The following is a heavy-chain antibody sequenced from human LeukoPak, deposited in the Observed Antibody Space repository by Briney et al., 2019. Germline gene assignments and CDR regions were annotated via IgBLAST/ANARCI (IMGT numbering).Heavy chain of an antibody. CDR3: ARRQSIYGDYVLEY. J-gene: IGHJ4*02. Sequence: ASVKVSCKASGYTFTSYGISWVRQAPGQGLEWMGWISAYNGNTNYAQKLQGRVTMTTDTSTSTACMELRSLRSDGTAVYYCARRQSIYGDYVLEYWGQGTLVTVSS. CDR2: ISAYNGNT. V-gene: IGHV1-18*01. CDR1: GYTFTSYG. D-gene: IGHD4-17*01.